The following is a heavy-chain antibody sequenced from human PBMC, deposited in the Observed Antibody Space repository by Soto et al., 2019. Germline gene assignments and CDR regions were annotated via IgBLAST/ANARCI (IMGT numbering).Heavy chain of an antibody. CDR1: GDSVSSNSAA. V-gene: IGHV6-1*01. CDR2: TYYRSKWYN. CDR3: AREVVVVPAATEYNWFDP. D-gene: IGHD2-2*01. J-gene: IGHJ5*02. Sequence: LSQTLSLTCAISGDSVSSNSAAWNWIRQSPSRGLEWLGRTYYRSKWYNDYAVSVKSRITINPDTSKNQFSLQLNSVTPEDTAVYYCAREVVVVPAATEYNWFDPWGQGTLVTVSS.